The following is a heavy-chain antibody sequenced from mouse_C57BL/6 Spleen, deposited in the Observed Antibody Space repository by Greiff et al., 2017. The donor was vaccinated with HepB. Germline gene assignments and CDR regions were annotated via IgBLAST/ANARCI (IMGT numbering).Heavy chain of an antibody. CDR1: GFTFSSYA. CDR3: ARDSPYYYGSRGYFDY. CDR2: ISDGGSYT. V-gene: IGHV5-4*01. D-gene: IGHD1-1*01. J-gene: IGHJ2*01. Sequence: EVQLQESGGGLVKPGGSLKLSCAASGFTFSSYAMSWVRQTPEKRLEWVATISDGGSYTYYPDNVKGRFTISRDNAKNNLYLQMSHLKSEDTAMYYCARDSPYYYGSRGYFDYWGQGTTLTVSS.